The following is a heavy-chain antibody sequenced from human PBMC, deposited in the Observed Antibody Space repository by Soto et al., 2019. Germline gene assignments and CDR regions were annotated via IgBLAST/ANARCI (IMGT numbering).Heavy chain of an antibody. D-gene: IGHD3-3*01. CDR3: AREQYYDFWSGYPQPYGMDV. J-gene: IGHJ6*02. V-gene: IGHV3-21*01. Sequence: GGYPRLSCAASGFTFSSYSMNWVRRAPEKGLEWVSSISSSSSYIYYADSVKGRFTISRDNAKNSLYLQMNSLRAEDTAVYYCAREQYYDFWSGYPQPYGMDVWGQGTSVTVSS. CDR1: GFTFSSYS. CDR2: ISSSSSYI.